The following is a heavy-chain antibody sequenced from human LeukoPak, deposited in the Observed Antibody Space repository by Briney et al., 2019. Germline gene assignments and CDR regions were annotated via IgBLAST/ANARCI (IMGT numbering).Heavy chain of an antibody. J-gene: IGHJ4*02. Sequence: GGSLRLSCAASGFTFSSNSMNWVRQAPGKGLEWVSSIRSSSSYIYYADSVKGRFTISRDNAKNSLYLQMNSLRAEDTAVYYCARGGFGELLTSSLDYWGQGSLVTVSS. D-gene: IGHD3-10*01. CDR1: GFTFSSNS. CDR3: ARGGFGELLTSSLDY. V-gene: IGHV3-21*06. CDR2: IRSSSSYI.